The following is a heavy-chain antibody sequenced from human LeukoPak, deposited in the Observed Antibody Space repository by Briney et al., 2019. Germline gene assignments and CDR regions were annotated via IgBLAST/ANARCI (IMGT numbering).Heavy chain of an antibody. CDR3: AGNRGTDY. D-gene: IGHD1-1*01. Sequence: ASVKVSCKASGYTFTGYYMHWVRQAPGQGLEWMGRSNPNSGGTNYAQKFQGRVTMTRDTSISTAYMELSRLRSDDPPVYDCAGNRGTDYWGQGTLVTVSS. J-gene: IGHJ4*02. V-gene: IGHV1-2*06. CDR1: GYTFTGYY. CDR2: SNPNSGGT.